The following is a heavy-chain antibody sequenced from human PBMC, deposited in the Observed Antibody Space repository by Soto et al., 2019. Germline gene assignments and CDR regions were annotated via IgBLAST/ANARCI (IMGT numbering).Heavy chain of an antibody. CDR2: INVDGRTT. Sequence: EVQLVESGGGLVQPGGSLRLSCAASGFTFSNYWMHWVRQAPGMGLVWVSRINVDGRTTNYADSVRGRFTISRDTAENMMYLQMNSLRVEDTAIYYCATAKVGDYFQVYWGQGALVTVSP. CDR3: ATAKVGDYFQVY. D-gene: IGHD4-17*01. V-gene: IGHV3-74*01. J-gene: IGHJ4*02. CDR1: GFTFSNYW.